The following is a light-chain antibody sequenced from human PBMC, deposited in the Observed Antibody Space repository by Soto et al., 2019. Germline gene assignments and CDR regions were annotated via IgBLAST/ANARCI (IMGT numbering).Light chain of an antibody. CDR2: AAS. CDR3: QKYTNVPA. J-gene: IGKJ4*01. CDR1: QGISNY. V-gene: IGKV1-27*01. Sequence: DIQMTQSPSSLSASVGDRVTITCRASQGISNYLAWYQQIPGKVPKLLISAASTLQSGVPSRFSGSGSGTDFTLTISSLQPDDFATYYCQKYTNVPAFGGGTKVEIK.